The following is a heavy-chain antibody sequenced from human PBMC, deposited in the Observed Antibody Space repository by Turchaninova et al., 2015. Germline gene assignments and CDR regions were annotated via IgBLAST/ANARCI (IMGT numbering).Heavy chain of an antibody. J-gene: IGHJ4*02. CDR3: ARDIVGATDH. V-gene: IGHV3-48*04. D-gene: IGHD1-26*01. CDR1: GFTFSTYS. Sequence: EVQLVESGGGLVQPGGSLRLSCAASGFTFSTYSMNWVRQAPGKGLGWVSYISYGSSINNYADAVKGRFTISRDNAKNSLYLQMNSLRAEDTAVYYCARDIVGATDHWGQGTLVTVSS. CDR2: ISYGSSIN.